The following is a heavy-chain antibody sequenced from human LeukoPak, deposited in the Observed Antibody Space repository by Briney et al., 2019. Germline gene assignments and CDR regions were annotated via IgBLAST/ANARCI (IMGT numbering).Heavy chain of an antibody. CDR3: ARDHGDGYNPFDY. CDR1: GGTFSSYV. J-gene: IGHJ4*02. D-gene: IGHD5-24*01. Sequence: ASVKVSCKASGGTFSSYVISWVRQAPGQGVEWMGRIIPIFGAANYAQKLQGRVSITTDESTSTAYMELSSLRSEDTAVYYCARDHGDGYNPFDYWGQGTLVTVSS. CDR2: IIPIFGAA. V-gene: IGHV1-69*05.